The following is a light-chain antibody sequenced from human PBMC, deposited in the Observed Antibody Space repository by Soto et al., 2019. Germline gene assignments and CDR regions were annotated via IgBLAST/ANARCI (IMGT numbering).Light chain of an antibody. J-gene: IGLJ2*01. CDR3: SSYTSSNTEI. CDR2: DVS. V-gene: IGLV2-14*03. Sequence: QSVLTQPPSASGSPGQSITISCTGTSSDVGGYKYVSWYQQNPGKAPKLMIYDVSNRPSGVSNRFSGSKSGNTASLTISGLQAKDEADYYCSSYTSSNTEIFGGGTKLTVL. CDR1: SSDVGGYKY.